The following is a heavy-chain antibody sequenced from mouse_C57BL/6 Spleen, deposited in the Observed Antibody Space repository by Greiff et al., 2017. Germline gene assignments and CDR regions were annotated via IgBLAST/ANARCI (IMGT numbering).Heavy chain of an antibody. D-gene: IGHD1-1*01. CDR2: INPYNGGT. J-gene: IGHJ1*03. CDR3: ARSPSTGYFDV. Sequence: EVQLQESGPVLVKPGASVKMSCKASGYTFTDYYMNWVKQSHGKSLEWIGVINPYNGGTSYTQKFKGKATLTVDKSSSTAYMELNSLTSEDSAVYYCARSPSTGYFDVWGTGTTVTVSS. V-gene: IGHV1-19*01. CDR1: GYTFTDYY.